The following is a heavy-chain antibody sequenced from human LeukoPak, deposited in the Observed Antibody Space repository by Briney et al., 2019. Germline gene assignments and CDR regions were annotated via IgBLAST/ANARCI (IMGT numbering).Heavy chain of an antibody. CDR1: GYTFTAYY. Sequence: ASVKVSCKASGYTFTAYYMHWLRQAPGQGLEWMGWINPNNGGTNYAQKFQGRVTMTRDTSISAAYMEVSRLRSDDTAVYYCSRGHDRALSWVDYWGQGTLVTVSS. CDR2: INPNNGGT. V-gene: IGHV1-2*02. D-gene: IGHD1-26*01. J-gene: IGHJ4*02. CDR3: SRGHDRALSWVDY.